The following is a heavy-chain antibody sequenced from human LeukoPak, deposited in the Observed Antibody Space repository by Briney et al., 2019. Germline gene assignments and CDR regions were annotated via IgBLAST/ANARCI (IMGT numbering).Heavy chain of an antibody. CDR2: VNTAGSGT. D-gene: IGHD2/OR15-2a*01. Sequence: GGSLRLSCAASGFTFSSYWMHWVRQAPRKGLVWVSRVNTAGSGTTYADSVKGRFTISRDNAKNTLYLQMNSLRAEDTAVYYCVRVVSTNWFDPWGQGTLVTVSS. CDR3: VRVVSTNWFDP. J-gene: IGHJ5*02. CDR1: GFTFSSYW. V-gene: IGHV3-74*01.